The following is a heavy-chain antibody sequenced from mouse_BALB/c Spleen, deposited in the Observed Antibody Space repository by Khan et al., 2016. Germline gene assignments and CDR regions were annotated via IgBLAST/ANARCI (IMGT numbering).Heavy chain of an antibody. Sequence: QIQLVQSGPELKKPGETVKISCKASGYTFTNFGINWVRQAPGKGLEWMDWINTNTGETTYADDFKGRFAFSLETSASTAYLQINNLKNEDTATYVCATGITTVIATRWYYWGQGTTLTVSS. CDR1: GYTFTNFG. D-gene: IGHD1-1*01. CDR3: ATGITTVIATRWYY. CDR2: INTNTGET. J-gene: IGHJ2*01. V-gene: IGHV9-3-1*01.